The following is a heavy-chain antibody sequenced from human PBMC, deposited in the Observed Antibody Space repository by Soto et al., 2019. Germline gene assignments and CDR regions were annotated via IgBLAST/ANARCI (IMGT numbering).Heavy chain of an antibody. CDR3: AREAPTIGSSWTGFDY. D-gene: IGHD6-13*01. CDR2: IYYSGST. Sequence: QVQLQESGPGLVKPSQTLSLTCTVSGGSISSGGYYWSWIRQHPGKGLEWIGYIYYSGSTYYNPSLKSRVTISVDTSKNHFSLKLSSVTAADTAVYYCAREAPTIGSSWTGFDYWGQGTLVTVSS. V-gene: IGHV4-31*03. J-gene: IGHJ4*02. CDR1: GGSISSGGYY.